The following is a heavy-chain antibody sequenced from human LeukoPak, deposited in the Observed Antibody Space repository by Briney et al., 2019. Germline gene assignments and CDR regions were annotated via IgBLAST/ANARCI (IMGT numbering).Heavy chain of an antibody. CDR3: ARDSQYQLKYYYYGMDV. CDR1: GFTFSSYW. D-gene: IGHD2-2*01. J-gene: IGHJ6*04. V-gene: IGHV3-7*03. CDR2: IKQDGSEK. Sequence: PGGSLRLSCATSGFTFSSYWMSWVRQAPGKGLEWVANIKQDGSEKYYVDSVKGRFTISRDNAKNSLYLQMNSLRAEDTAVYYCARDSQYQLKYYYYGMDVWGKGTMVTVSS.